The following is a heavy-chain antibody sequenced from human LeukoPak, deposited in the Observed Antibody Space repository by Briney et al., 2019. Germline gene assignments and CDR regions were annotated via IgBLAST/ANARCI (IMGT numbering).Heavy chain of an antibody. Sequence: GGSLRLSCAASGFTFSSYAMHWVRQAPGKGLEWVSGISPSGGITYYTDSVKGRFTISRDNAKNSLYLQMNSLRAEDTAVYYCARDSLWFGEAHDYWGQGTLVTVSS. V-gene: IGHV3-48*01. CDR2: ISPSGGIT. CDR1: GFTFSSYA. CDR3: ARDSLWFGEAHDY. J-gene: IGHJ4*02. D-gene: IGHD3-10*01.